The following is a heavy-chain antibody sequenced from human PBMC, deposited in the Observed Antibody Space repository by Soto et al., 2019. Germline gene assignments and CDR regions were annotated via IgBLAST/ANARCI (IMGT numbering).Heavy chain of an antibody. D-gene: IGHD2-15*01. CDR2: ISSSSSTI. CDR1: GFTFSSYS. Sequence: GGSLRLSCAASGFTFSSYSMNWVRQAPGKGLEWVSYISSSSSTIYYADSVKGRFTISRDNAKNSLYLQMNSLRAEDTAVYYCARDRSLRGLVAVAAADYWGQGTLVTVSS. V-gene: IGHV3-48*01. J-gene: IGHJ4*02. CDR3: ARDRSLRGLVAVAAADY.